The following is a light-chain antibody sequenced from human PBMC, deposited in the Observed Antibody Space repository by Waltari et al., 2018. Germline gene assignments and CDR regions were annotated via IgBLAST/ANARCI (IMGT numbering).Light chain of an antibody. Sequence: SYELSQPPSVSVYPGQTARIPCSGDSLPKQYAYWYQQKAGQAPVLIVYKDTERPSGIPERFSGSSSGTTVTLTISGVQAEDEANYYCQSANSRSKVVFGGGTKVTVL. V-gene: IGLV3-25*03. J-gene: IGLJ2*01. CDR1: SLPKQY. CDR2: KDT. CDR3: QSANSRSKVV.